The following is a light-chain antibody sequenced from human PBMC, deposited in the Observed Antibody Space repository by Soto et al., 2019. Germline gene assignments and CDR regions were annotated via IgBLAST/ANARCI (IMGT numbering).Light chain of an antibody. Sequence: DIVMTKSQDSLAVSLGERATINCKSSQSVLYNSDNKNYLAWYQQKAGQPPKLLIYWASTRDSGVPDRFSGSGSGADFTLTINNLQAEDVAVYYCQQYYTTLSFGGGTKVEIK. CDR1: QSVLYNSDNKNY. CDR2: WAS. V-gene: IGKV4-1*01. CDR3: QQYYTTLS. J-gene: IGKJ4*01.